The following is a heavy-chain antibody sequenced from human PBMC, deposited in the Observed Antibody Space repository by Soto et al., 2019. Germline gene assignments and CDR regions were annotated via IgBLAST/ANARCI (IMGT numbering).Heavy chain of an antibody. D-gene: IGHD6-19*01. V-gene: IGHV1-18*04. CDR3: ARGGDGSGIAVAGTNFDY. CDR2: MSAYNGNT. CDR1: GYPFTSYG. Sequence: GSVKVYFKASGYPFTSYGISLVRQAPGQGLEWMGWMSAYNGNTNYAQKLQGRVTMTTDTSTSTAYMELRSLRSDDTAVYYCARGGDGSGIAVAGTNFDYWGQGTLVTVSS. J-gene: IGHJ4*02.